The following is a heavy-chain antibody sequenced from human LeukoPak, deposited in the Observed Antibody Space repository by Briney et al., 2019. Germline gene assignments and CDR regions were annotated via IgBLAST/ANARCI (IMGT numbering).Heavy chain of an antibody. V-gene: IGHV1-69*04. CDR1: GGTFSSYA. J-gene: IGHJ6*02. CDR3: ARPIKIRYGMDV. Sequence: ASVKVSCKASGGTFSSYAISWVRQAPGQGLEWMGRIIPILGIANYAQKFQSRVTITADKSTSTAYMELSSLRSEDTAVYYCARPIKIRYGMDVWGQGTTVTVSS. CDR2: IIPILGIA.